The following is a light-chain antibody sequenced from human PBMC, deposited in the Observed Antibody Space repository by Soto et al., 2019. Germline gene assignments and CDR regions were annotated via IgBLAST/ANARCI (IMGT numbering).Light chain of an antibody. J-gene: IGKJ3*01. V-gene: IGKV3-15*01. Sequence: EIVMTQSPATLSVSPGDRATLSCRASQSVSSNLAWYEQKPGQAPRLLIYGASTRATGIPARFSGSGSGTEFTLTISSLQSEDFAVYYCQQYNNWPPPFTFGPGTKVDIK. CDR2: GAS. CDR3: QQYNNWPPPFT. CDR1: QSVSSN.